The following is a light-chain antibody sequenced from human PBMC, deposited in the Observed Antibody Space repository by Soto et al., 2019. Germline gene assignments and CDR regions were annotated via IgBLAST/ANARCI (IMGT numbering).Light chain of an antibody. V-gene: IGKV1-39*01. Sequence: DIQVTQSPSSLSASVGDRVTLTCRASQDISTYLNWYQHKPGKAPKLLIYAASTLESGVPGRFSGSGSGTDFTLIISSLQPEDFATYFCQQGDSFPFTFGGGTKVDI. CDR3: QQGDSFPFT. CDR1: QDISTY. J-gene: IGKJ4*01. CDR2: AAS.